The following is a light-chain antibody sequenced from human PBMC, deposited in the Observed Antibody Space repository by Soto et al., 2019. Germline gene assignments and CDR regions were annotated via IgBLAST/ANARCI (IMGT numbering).Light chain of an antibody. CDR3: MQALQTPRLT. CDR2: LGS. Sequence: DIVMTQSPLSLPVTPGEPASISCRSSQSLLHSNGYNYLDWYLQKPGQSPQLLIYLGSNRASGVPDRFSGSGSCTDFTLNISRVEAEDVGVYYCMQALQTPRLTFGGGTKVEIK. CDR1: QSLLHSNGYNY. J-gene: IGKJ4*01. V-gene: IGKV2-28*01.